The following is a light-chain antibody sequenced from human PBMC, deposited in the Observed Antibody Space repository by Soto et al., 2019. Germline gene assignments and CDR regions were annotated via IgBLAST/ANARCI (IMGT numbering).Light chain of an antibody. CDR3: QHRNNWLT. J-gene: IGKJ4*01. CDR1: QSVSTY. V-gene: IGKV3-11*01. Sequence: EIVLTQSPVTLSFSPGERATLSCRASQSVSTYLAWYQQKPGQAPRLLIYDASNRATAIPARFSGSGSGTDFTRTISSLEPEHFAVYYCQHRNNWLTFGGGTKVEIK. CDR2: DAS.